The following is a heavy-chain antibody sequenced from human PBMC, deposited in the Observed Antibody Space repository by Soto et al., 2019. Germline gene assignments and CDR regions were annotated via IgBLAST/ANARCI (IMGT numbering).Heavy chain of an antibody. Sequence: SETLSLTCPVSGGSISSYDWSWIRQPPGKGLEWIGYIYYSGSTNYNPSLKSRVTISVDTSKNQFSLKLSSVTAADTAVYYCARSLRQYYYYYYMDVWGKGTTVTVSS. J-gene: IGHJ6*03. V-gene: IGHV4-59*01. CDR3: ARSLRQYYYYYYMDV. CDR2: IYYSGST. D-gene: IGHD3-16*02. CDR1: GGSISSYD.